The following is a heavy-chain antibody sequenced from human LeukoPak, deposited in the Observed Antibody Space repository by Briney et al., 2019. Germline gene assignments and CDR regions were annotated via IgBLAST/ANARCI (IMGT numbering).Heavy chain of an antibody. D-gene: IGHD3-10*01. V-gene: IGHV4-4*07. CDR2: IYTSGST. Sequence: SETLSLTCTVSGGSISSYYWSWIRQPAGKGLEWIGRIYTSGSTNYNPSLKSRVTMSVDTSKNQFSLKLSSVTAADTAVYYCARAMVRGVIRWFDPWGQGTLVTVSS. CDR3: ARAMVRGVIRWFDP. CDR1: GGSISSYY. J-gene: IGHJ5*02.